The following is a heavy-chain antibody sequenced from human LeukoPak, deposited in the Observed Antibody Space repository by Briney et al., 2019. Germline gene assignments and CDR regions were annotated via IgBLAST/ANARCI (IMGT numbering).Heavy chain of an antibody. CDR2: INPSGGST. CDR1: GYTFTSYY. CDR3: ANRAGKGLYFQH. D-gene: IGHD3-10*01. J-gene: IGHJ1*01. Sequence: GASVKVSCKASGYTFTSYYMHWVRQAPGQGLEWMGIINPSGGSTSYAQKFQGRVTMTRDTSTSTVYVELSSLRSEDTAVYYCANRAGKGLYFQHWGQGTLVTVSS. V-gene: IGHV1-46*01.